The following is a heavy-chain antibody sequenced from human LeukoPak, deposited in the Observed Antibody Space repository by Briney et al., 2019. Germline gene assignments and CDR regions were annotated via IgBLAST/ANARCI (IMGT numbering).Heavy chain of an antibody. CDR3: ARVLGEYPTPVGGHYYFDY. D-gene: IGHD4-17*01. CDR1: GGTFSSYA. V-gene: IGHV1-69*05. Sequence: SVKVSCKASGGTFSSYAISWVRQAPGQGLDGWGGIIPIFGTANYAQKFQGRVTITTDESTSTAYMELSSLRSEDTAVYYCARVLGEYPTPVGGHYYFDYWGQGILVTVSS. CDR2: IIPIFGTA. J-gene: IGHJ4*02.